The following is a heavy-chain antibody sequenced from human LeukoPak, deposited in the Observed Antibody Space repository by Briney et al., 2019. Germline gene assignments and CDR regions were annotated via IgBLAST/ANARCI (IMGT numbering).Heavy chain of an antibody. D-gene: IGHD3-10*01. CDR2: ISGSGGST. J-gene: IGHJ4*02. CDR3: AKDLFWFGELSNFDY. CDR1: GFTFNNYG. V-gene: IGHV3-23*01. Sequence: GGTLRLSCAASGFTFNNYGMNWVRQAPGKGLEWVSTISGSGGSTYYADPVKGRFTISGDNSKNTLYLQMNSLRAEDTAVYYCAKDLFWFGELSNFDYWGQGTLVTVSS.